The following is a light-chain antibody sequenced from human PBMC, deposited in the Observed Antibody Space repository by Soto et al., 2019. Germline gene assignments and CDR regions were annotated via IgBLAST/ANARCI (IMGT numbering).Light chain of an antibody. CDR1: QSISSW. CDR3: QQYHSYPLT. Sequence: DIQMTQSPSTLSASVGDRITITCRASQSISSWLAWYQQKPGKDPKILIYKASSLESGVPSRFSGSGSGTDFTLTISSLQPDDFATYYCQQYHSYPLTFGGGTKVEIK. V-gene: IGKV1-5*03. J-gene: IGKJ4*01. CDR2: KAS.